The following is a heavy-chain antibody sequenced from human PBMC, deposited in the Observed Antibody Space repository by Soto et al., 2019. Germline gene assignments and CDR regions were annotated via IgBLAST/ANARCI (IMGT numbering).Heavy chain of an antibody. D-gene: IGHD3-22*01. CDR1: GFTFDDYG. CDR3: ARDLELYYYDSSGYSYYFDY. J-gene: IGHJ4*02. Sequence: PVGSLRLSCAASGFTFDDYGMSWVRQAPGKGLEWVSGINWNGGSTGYADSVKGRFTISRDNAKNSLYLQMNSLRAEDTALYYCARDLELYYYDSSGYSYYFDYWGQGTLVTVSS. CDR2: INWNGGST. V-gene: IGHV3-20*04.